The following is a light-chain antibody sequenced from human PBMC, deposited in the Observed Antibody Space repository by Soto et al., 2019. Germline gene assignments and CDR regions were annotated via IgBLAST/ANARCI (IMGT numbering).Light chain of an antibody. V-gene: IGKV3-15*01. CDR2: GAS. CDR1: QSVSSN. CDR3: QQYNNWPLT. Sequence: EIVITHSPATLSVSPGERATLSCRASQSVSSNLAWYQQKPGQAPRLLIYGASTRATGIPARFSGGGSGTEFTLTISSLQSEDFAVYYCQQYNNWPLTFGGGTKVDIK. J-gene: IGKJ4*01.